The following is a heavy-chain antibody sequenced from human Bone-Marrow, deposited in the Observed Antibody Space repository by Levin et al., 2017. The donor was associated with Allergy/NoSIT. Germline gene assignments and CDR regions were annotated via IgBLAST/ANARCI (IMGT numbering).Heavy chain of an antibody. CDR1: GFSFSSYG. V-gene: IGHV3-23*01. CDR3: ARNARNFDY. CDR2: INGTGTRS. J-gene: IGHJ4*02. Sequence: GESLKISCAASGFSFSSYGMNWVRQAPGKGLEWVSTINGTGTRSYYADFVKGRFTISRDNSKNTLYLQMDSLRAEDTAVYYCARNARNFDYWAQGTLVTVSS.